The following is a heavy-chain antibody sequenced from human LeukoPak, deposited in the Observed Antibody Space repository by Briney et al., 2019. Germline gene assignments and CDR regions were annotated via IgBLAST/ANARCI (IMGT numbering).Heavy chain of an antibody. CDR2: ISSSSSYI. Sequence: PGGSLRLSCAASGFTFSSYSMNWVRQAPGKGLEWVSSISSSSSYIYYADSVKGRFTISRDNAKNSLDLQMNSLRAEDTAVYYCASAFSGTRYIDYWGQGTLVTVSS. D-gene: IGHD3-10*01. CDR1: GFTFSSYS. V-gene: IGHV3-21*01. J-gene: IGHJ4*02. CDR3: ASAFSGTRYIDY.